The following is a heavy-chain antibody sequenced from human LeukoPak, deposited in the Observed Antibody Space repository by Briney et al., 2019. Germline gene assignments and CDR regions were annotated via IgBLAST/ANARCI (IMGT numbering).Heavy chain of an antibody. CDR3: ARGSYYFEY. CDR1: GGSISSYY. J-gene: IGHJ4*02. D-gene: IGHD1-26*01. CDR2: IDYRGDI. Sequence: PSETLSLTCTVSGGSISSYYWNWIRQPPGKGLEWIGYIDYRGDINYNPSLKSRLTISLDTSKNQFSLKLSSVTAADTAEYYCARGSYYFEYWGQGTLVTVSS. V-gene: IGHV4-59*01.